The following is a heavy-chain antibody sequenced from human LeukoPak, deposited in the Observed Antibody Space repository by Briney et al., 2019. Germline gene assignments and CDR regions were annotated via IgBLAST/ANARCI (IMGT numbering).Heavy chain of an antibody. V-gene: IGHV3-53*01. Sequence: PGGSLRLSCEVSGLSVRGSYMSWVRQAQGKGLEWVSVIYSGDRRYYADSVKGRFTISRDTSKNTLYLQMNNLRADDTARYYCTRDLTGTTWSENDYWGQGTLVTISS. J-gene: IGHJ4*02. D-gene: IGHD6-13*01. CDR1: GLSVRGSY. CDR3: TRDLTGTTWSENDY. CDR2: IYSGDRR.